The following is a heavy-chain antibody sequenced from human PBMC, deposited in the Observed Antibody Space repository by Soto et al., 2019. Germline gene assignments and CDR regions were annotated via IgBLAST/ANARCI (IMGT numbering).Heavy chain of an antibody. CDR2: IYYNGLT. D-gene: IGHD6-13*01. J-gene: IGHJ4*02. CDR1: AGSIRTYY. CDR3: ARIDAAGRIFDH. Sequence: SETLSLTCTVSAGSIRTYYWTWIRQPPGTGPEWIGYIYYNGLTNYNPSLKSRVTISLDTSKNQFSLKLISVTAADTALYYCARIDAAGRIFDHWGQGAQVTVSS. V-gene: IGHV4-59*01.